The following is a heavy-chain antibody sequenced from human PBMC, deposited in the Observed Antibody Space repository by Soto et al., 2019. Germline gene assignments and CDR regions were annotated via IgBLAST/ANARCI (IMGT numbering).Heavy chain of an antibody. CDR3: ARDLVPGYTGFSDY. J-gene: IGHJ4*02. CDR2: ISAYNGNT. CDR1: RYTFTSYG. V-gene: IGHV1-18*01. D-gene: IGHD5-12*01. Sequence: ASVKVSCKASRYTFTSYGISWVRQAPGQGLEWMGWISAYNGNTNYAQKLQGRVSLTTDTSSTTAYMELRSLTSDDTAVYYCARDLVPGYTGFSDYWGQGTLVTVSS.